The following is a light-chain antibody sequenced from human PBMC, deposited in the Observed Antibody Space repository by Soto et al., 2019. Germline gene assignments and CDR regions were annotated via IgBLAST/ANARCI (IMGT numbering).Light chain of an antibody. CDR2: GAS. V-gene: IGKV3-20*01. CDR1: QSVTSSY. Sequence: EIVLTQSPGNLSLSPGERATLSCRASQSVTSSYLAWYQQKPGQAPRLRFYGASTRHTGMPDRFSGSGSGTVFTLTISRLEPDDFAVYDCQQYARTYAFGQGTKLEIK. CDR3: QQYARTYA. J-gene: IGKJ2*01.